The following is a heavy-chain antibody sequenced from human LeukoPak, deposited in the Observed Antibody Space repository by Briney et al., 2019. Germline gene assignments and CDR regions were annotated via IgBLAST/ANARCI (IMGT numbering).Heavy chain of an antibody. Sequence: SVKVSCKASGGTFSSYAISWVRQAPGQGLEWMGGIIPIFGTANYAQKFQGRVTITADKSTSTAYMELSSLRSEDTAVYYCARVSRRFGELYYYYYYYMDVWGKGTTVTVSS. J-gene: IGHJ6*03. V-gene: IGHV1-69*06. CDR3: ARVSRRFGELYYYYYYYMDV. D-gene: IGHD3-10*01. CDR1: GGTFSSYA. CDR2: IIPIFGTA.